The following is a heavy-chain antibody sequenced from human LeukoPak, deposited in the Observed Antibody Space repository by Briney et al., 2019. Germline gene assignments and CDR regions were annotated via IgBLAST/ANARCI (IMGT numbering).Heavy chain of an antibody. D-gene: IGHD3-22*01. CDR2: ISGSGGST. J-gene: IGHJ4*02. CDR1: GFTFSSYA. V-gene: IGHV3-23*01. CDR3: AKAPIVVVKVDYFDY. Sequence: PGGSLRLSCAASGFTFSSYAMSWVRQAPGKGLEWVSAISGSGGSTYYADSVKGRSTISRDNSKNTLYLQMNSLRAEDTAVYYCAKAPIVVVKVDYFDYWGQGTLVTVSS.